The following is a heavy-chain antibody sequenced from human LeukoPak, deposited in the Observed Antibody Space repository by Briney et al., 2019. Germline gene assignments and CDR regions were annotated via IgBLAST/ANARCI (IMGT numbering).Heavy chain of an antibody. D-gene: IGHD6-19*01. CDR2: ISYDGSNN. CDR3: ARSPYSSGWYYFDY. CDR1: GFTFSYYA. J-gene: IGHJ4*02. V-gene: IGHV3-30*04. Sequence: GGSLRLSCAASGFTFSYYAMHWVRQAPGKGLEWVAVISYDGSNNYYSDSVKGRFTISRDNSKNTLYLQMNSLRAEDTAVYYCARSPYSSGWYYFDYWGQGTLVTVSS.